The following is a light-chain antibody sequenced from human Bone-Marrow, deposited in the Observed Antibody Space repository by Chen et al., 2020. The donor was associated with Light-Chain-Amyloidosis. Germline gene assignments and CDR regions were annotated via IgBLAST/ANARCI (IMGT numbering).Light chain of an antibody. CDR3: QSYQGSSQGV. J-gene: IGLJ3*02. CDR2: EDD. Sequence: NFMLTQPHSVSESPGTTVIISCTRSSGSIATNYVQWYQQRPGSSPTTVIYEDDQRPSGFPDRFSGSIDRSSNSASLTISGLKTEDEADYYCQSYQGSSQGVFGGGTKLTVL. V-gene: IGLV6-57*01. CDR1: SGSIATNY.